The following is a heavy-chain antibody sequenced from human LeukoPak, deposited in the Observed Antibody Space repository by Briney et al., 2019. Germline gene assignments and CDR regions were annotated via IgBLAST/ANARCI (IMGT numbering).Heavy chain of an antibody. Sequence: SVKVSCKASGGTFSSYAISWVRQAPGQGLEWMGGIIPIFGTANYAQKFQGRVTITADKSTSTAYMELSSLRSEDTAVYYCARAKGGNGGNGDWGQGTLVTVSS. J-gene: IGHJ4*02. D-gene: IGHD4-23*01. CDR3: ARAKGGNGGNGD. V-gene: IGHV1-69*06. CDR1: GGTFSSYA. CDR2: IIPIFGTA.